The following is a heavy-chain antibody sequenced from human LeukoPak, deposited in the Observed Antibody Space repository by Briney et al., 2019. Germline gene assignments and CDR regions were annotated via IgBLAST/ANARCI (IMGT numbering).Heavy chain of an antibody. CDR1: GFTFSDYY. D-gene: IGHD2-15*01. CDR2: ISRSSSYT. J-gene: IGHJ4*01. CDR3: ARDGVVVVAAHCSDF. V-gene: IGHV3-11*06. Sequence: GGSLRLSCAASGFTFSDYYMSWIRQAPGKGLEWVSYISRSSSYTIYADSVKGRYTISRDNAKNSLYLQMNSLRAEDTAVYYCARDGVVVVAAHCSDFWGQGTLVTVSS.